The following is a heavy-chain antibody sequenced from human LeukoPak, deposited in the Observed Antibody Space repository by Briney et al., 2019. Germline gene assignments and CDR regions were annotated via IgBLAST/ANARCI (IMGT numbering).Heavy chain of an antibody. CDR1: GFTVSSNY. Sequence: GSLRLSCAASGFTVSSNYMSWVRQAPGKGLEWVSVIYSGGSTYYADSVKGRFTISRDNSKNTLYLQMNSLRAEDTAVYYCARDLNSSSWPNFDYWGQGTLVTVSS. J-gene: IGHJ4*02. CDR3: ARDLNSSSWPNFDY. D-gene: IGHD6-13*01. CDR2: IYSGGST. V-gene: IGHV3-53*01.